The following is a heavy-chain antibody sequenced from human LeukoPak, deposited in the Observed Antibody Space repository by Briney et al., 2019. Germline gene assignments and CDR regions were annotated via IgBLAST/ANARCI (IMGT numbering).Heavy chain of an antibody. J-gene: IGHJ3*02. V-gene: IGHV4-59*08. CDR3: ARWNGDAFDI. CDR2: IYYSGST. CDR1: GGSISSYY. D-gene: IGHD1-1*01. Sequence: PSETLSLTCTVSGGSISSYYWSWIRQPPGKGLEWIGYIYYSGSTNYNPSLKSRVTISVDTSKNQFSLKLSSVTAADTAVYYCARWNGDAFDIWGQGTMVTVSS.